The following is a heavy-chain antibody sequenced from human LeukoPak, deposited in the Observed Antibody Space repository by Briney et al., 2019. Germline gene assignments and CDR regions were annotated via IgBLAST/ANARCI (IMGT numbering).Heavy chain of an antibody. D-gene: IGHD5-18*01. CDR3: ARHVTPRDWFDP. Sequence: SETLSLTCTVSGGSISSYYGSWIRQPPGKGLEWMGFIYYSGSTNYNPSLKSRVNISADTSKNQFSLKVSSVTAADAAVYYCARHVTPRDWFDPWGQGTLVTVSS. V-gene: IGHV4-59*08. CDR1: GGSISSYY. J-gene: IGHJ5*02. CDR2: IYYSGST.